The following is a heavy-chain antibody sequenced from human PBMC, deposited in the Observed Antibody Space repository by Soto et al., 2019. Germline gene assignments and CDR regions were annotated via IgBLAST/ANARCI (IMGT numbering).Heavy chain of an antibody. J-gene: IGHJ4*02. Sequence: GGSLRLSCAASGFTFSSYGMHWVRQAPGKGLEWVAVISYDGSNKYYADSVKGRFTISRDNSKNTLYLQMNSLRAEDTAVYYCAKVRLNESHRDFDYWGQGTLVTVSS. CDR2: ISYDGSNK. CDR1: GFTFSSYG. D-gene: IGHD1-1*01. CDR3: AKVRLNESHRDFDY. V-gene: IGHV3-30*18.